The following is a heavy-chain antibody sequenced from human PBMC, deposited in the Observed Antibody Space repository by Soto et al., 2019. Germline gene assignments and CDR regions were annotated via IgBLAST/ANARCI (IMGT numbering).Heavy chain of an antibody. CDR2: IWYDGSNK. V-gene: IGHV3-33*01. CDR1: GFTFSSYG. CDR3: ARAGVVVPAATIDY. D-gene: IGHD2-2*01. J-gene: IGHJ4*02. Sequence: QVQLVESGGGVVQPGRSLRLSCAASGFTFSSYGMHWVRRLPAKGLGWVAVIWYDGSNKYYADSVKGRFTISRDNSKNTLYLQMNSLRAEDTAVYYCARAGVVVPAATIDYRGQGTLVTVSS.